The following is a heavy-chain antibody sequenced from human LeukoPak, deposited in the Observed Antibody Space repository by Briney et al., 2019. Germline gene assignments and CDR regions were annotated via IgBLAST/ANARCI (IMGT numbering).Heavy chain of an antibody. J-gene: IGHJ5*02. CDR2: IPYDGSTK. V-gene: IGHV3-30*18. D-gene: IGHD2-2*01. CDR3: ANSPYCSSTSCYGGLDP. CDR1: GFTFSSYA. Sequence: GGSLRLSCAASGFTFSSYAMHWVRQAPGKGLEWVAVIPYDGSTKYYADSVKGRFTISRDNSQNTIYLQMNSLRAEDTAVYYCANSPYCSSTSCYGGLDPWGQGTLVTVSS.